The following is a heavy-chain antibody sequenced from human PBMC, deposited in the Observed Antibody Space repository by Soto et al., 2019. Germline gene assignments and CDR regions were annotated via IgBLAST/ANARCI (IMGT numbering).Heavy chain of an antibody. J-gene: IGHJ6*03. CDR1: GGSISSYY. CDR2: IYYSGST. D-gene: IGHD3-9*01. V-gene: IGHV4-59*01. CDR3: ARVPNRRSIWFYYYMDV. Sequence: QVQLQESGPGLVKPSETLSLTCTVSGGSISSYYWSWIRQPPGKGLEWIGYIYYSGSTNYNPSLKSRVTISVDTSKNQFSLKLSSVTAADTAVYYCARVPNRRSIWFYYYMDVWGKGTTVTVSS.